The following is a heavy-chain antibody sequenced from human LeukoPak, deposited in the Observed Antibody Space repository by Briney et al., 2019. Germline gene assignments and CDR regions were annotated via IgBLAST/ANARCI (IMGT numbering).Heavy chain of an antibody. CDR1: GGSISTFY. Sequence: SETLSLTCTVSGGSISTFYWNWIRQPPGKGLEWIGHIYYSGSTNYNPSLKSRVTVSVDTSKNQFSLKLSSVTAADTAVYYCARDLYPVANAFDIWGQGTMVTVSS. V-gene: IGHV4-59*12. CDR2: IYYSGST. CDR3: ARDLYPVANAFDI. D-gene: IGHD4-23*01. J-gene: IGHJ3*02.